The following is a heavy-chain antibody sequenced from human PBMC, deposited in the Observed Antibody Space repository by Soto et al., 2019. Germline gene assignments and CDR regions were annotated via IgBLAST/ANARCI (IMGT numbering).Heavy chain of an antibody. CDR2: IYYSGST. J-gene: IGHJ4*02. CDR3: ARRYYDILTGNYLFDY. CDR1: GGSISSYY. D-gene: IGHD3-9*01. Sequence: SETLSLTCTVSGGSISSYYWSWIRQPPGKGLEWIGYIYYSGSTNYNPSLKSRVTISVDTSKNQFSLKLSSVTAADTAVYYCARRYYDILTGNYLFDYWGQGTLVTVSS. V-gene: IGHV4-59*08.